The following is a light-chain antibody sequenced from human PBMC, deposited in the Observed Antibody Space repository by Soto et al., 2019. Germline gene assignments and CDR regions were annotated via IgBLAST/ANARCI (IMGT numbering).Light chain of an antibody. CDR3: QQLYSYPRT. J-gene: IGKJ1*01. V-gene: IGKV1-9*01. Sequence: DIQLIQSPSFLSASVGDRVTITCRASQGISSHLAWYQQNPGKAPKLLIYAASTLQSGVPSRFSGSGSGTQFTLTISSLQPEDFATYYCQQLYSYPRTFGQGTKVEIK. CDR2: AAS. CDR1: QGISSH.